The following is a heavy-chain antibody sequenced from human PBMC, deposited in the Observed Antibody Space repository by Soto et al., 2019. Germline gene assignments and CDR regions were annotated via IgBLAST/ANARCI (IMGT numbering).Heavy chain of an antibody. CDR3: ARVGGSGRYNFDN. J-gene: IGHJ4*02. Sequence: TSETLSLTCAVYGGSFSGYYWSWIRQPPGKGLEWIGYIHYSGSSIYNPSLKSRVTIAVDTSKNQFSLKLSSVTAADTAVYYCARVGGSGRYNFDNWGQGTLVTVSS. D-gene: IGHD6-19*01. CDR2: IHYSGSS. CDR1: GGSFSGYY. V-gene: IGHV4-59*01.